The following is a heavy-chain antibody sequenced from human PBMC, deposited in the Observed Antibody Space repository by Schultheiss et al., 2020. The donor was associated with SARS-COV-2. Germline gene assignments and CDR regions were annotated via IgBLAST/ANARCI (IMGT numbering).Heavy chain of an antibody. D-gene: IGHD2-2*01. Sequence: GSLRLSCAASGFTFSTYSMNWVRQAPGKGLEWVAVISYDGSNKYYADSVKGRFTISRDNSKNTLYLQMNSLRAEDTAVYYCARDGVPAAMSYYFDYWGQGTLVTVSS. CDR2: ISYDGSNK. CDR3: ARDGVPAAMSYYFDY. CDR1: GFTFSTYS. V-gene: IGHV3-30*19. J-gene: IGHJ4*02.